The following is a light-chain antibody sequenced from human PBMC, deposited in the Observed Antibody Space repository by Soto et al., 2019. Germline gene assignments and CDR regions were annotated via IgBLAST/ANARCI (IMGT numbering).Light chain of an antibody. J-gene: IGLJ3*02. CDR1: INDVGGFNY. CDR2: DVT. CDR3: CSYTGTYTFGV. V-gene: IGLV2-11*01. Sequence: QSALTQPRSVSGSPGQSVTISCTGTINDVGGFNYVSWHQQRPGKAPKVMIYDVTRRPSGVPDRFSGSKSGNTAFLTISGLQAEDEADYYCCSYTGTYTFGVFGGGTKVTVL.